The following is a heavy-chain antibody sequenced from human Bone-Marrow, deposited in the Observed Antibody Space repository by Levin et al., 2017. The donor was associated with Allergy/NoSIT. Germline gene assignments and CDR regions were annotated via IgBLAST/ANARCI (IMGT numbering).Heavy chain of an antibody. D-gene: IGHD2/OR15-2a*01. V-gene: IGHV3-7*01. CDR1: GFTFSNYY. Sequence: GGSLRLSCEASGFTFSNYYMSWVRQAPGKGLEWVAKIKTDGSTKTYADSVRGRFTISRDNSKNSLFLQMSSLRAEDTAIYYCATEDYFRLDYWGQGTLVTVSS. CDR3: ATEDYFRLDY. J-gene: IGHJ4*02. CDR2: IKTDGSTK.